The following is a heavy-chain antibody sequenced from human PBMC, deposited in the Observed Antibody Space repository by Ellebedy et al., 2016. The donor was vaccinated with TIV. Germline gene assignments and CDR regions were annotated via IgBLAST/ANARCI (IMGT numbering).Heavy chain of an antibody. Sequence: MPSETLSLTCTVSGDSISSGGYYWGWIRQHPGKGLEWIGYIYYSGSTYYNLSLKSLLSISLDTSRNQFSLKMSSVTAADTAMYYCARSTTVTTASYEYWGQGTLVTVSS. V-gene: IGHV4-31*01. CDR2: IYYSGST. CDR3: ARSTTVTTASYEY. J-gene: IGHJ4*02. CDR1: GDSISSGGYY. D-gene: IGHD4-17*01.